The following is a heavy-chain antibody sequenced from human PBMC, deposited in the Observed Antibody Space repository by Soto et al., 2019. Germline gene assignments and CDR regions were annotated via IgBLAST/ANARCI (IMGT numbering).Heavy chain of an antibody. CDR3: AKAKGGDGYNNYYYGMDV. D-gene: IGHD3-16*01. CDR2: ISYDGSNK. V-gene: IGHV3-30*18. CDR1: GFTFSSYG. J-gene: IGHJ6*02. Sequence: PGGSLRLSCAASGFTFSSYGMHWVRQAPGKGLEWVAVISYDGSNKYYADSVKGRFTISRDNSKNTLYLQMNSLRAEDTAVYYCAKAKGGDGYNNYYYGMDVWGQGTTVTVSS.